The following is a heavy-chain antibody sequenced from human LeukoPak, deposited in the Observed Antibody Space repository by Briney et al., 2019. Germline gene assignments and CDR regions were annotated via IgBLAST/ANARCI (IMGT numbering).Heavy chain of an antibody. V-gene: IGHV1-2*04. J-gene: IGHJ4*02. CDR3: ARGRNYGDFSPGSY. D-gene: IGHD4-17*01. CDR1: GYTFTAYY. CDR2: INPNSGGGT. Sequence: ASVKVSCKASGYTFTAYYIHWVRQAPGQGFEWMGWINPNSGGGTNYAQKFQGWVTMTRDTSITTAYMELGRLKSDDTAVYYCARGRNYGDFSPGSYWGQGTLVTVSS.